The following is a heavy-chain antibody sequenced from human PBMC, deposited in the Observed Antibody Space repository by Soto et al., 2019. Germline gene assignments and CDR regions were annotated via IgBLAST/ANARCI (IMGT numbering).Heavy chain of an antibody. Sequence: SETLSLTCTVSGGSISTDHYHWTWIRQAPGKGLEWIGYIHYSGSIQFNTTLQSRVSMSVDTSKNLFSLRLSSVTAADTAVYFCAREDDGGDRDYYGLDVWGQGTTVTVSS. CDR1: GGSISTDHYH. CDR3: AREDDGGDRDYYGLDV. J-gene: IGHJ6*02. CDR2: IHYSGSI. D-gene: IGHD2-21*02. V-gene: IGHV4-30-4*01.